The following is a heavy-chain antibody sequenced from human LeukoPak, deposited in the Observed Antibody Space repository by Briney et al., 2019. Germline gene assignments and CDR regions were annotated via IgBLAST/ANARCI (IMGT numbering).Heavy chain of an antibody. D-gene: IGHD5-18*01. CDR2: IYYSGST. V-gene: IGHV4-30-4*08. CDR3: ARSGYSYGTFDY. Sequence: SETLSLTCTVSGGSISSGDYYWSWIRQPPGKGLEWIGYIYYSGSTYYNPSLKSRVTISVDTSKNQFSLKLSSVTAAVTAVYYCARSGYSYGTFDYWGQGTLVTVSS. CDR1: GGSISSGDYY. J-gene: IGHJ4*02.